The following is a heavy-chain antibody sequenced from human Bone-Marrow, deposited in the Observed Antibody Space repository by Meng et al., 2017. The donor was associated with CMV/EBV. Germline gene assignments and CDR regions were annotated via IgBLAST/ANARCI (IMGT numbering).Heavy chain of an antibody. Sequence: GASLKISCAASGFTFNSYGMHWVRQAPGKGLEWVAVIWYDGGKKYYADSVKGRFTISRDNSKNTLYLQMDSLRVEDTAVYYCARENGPDAMDDTYGMDIWGRGTTVTVSS. V-gene: IGHV3-33*01. CDR1: GFTFNSYG. CDR3: ARENGPDAMDDTYGMDI. CDR2: IWYDGGKK. J-gene: IGHJ6*02. D-gene: IGHD2-2*01.